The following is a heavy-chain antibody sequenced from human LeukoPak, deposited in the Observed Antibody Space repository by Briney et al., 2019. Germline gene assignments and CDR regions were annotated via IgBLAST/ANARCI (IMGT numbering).Heavy chain of an antibody. D-gene: IGHD6-19*01. CDR2: FYYSGST. J-gene: IGHJ4*02. CDR3: ASLYSSGWYEVDY. V-gene: IGHV4-39*07. CDR1: GGSISSSTYY. Sequence: SETLSLTCTVSGGSISSSTYYWGWVRRPPGRGLEWIGTFYYSGSTYYNRSVKSRPTISVDTSTHQFSLKLSSVTAADTAVYYCASLYSSGWYEVDYCGQGTLATVSS.